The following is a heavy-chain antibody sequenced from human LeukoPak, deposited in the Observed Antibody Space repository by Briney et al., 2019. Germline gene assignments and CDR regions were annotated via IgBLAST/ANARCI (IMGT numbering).Heavy chain of an antibody. J-gene: IGHJ4*02. CDR3: ARAGQCGGDCYSLDY. CDR2: MYYSGST. Sequence: PSETLSLTXTVSGGSINGYSWTWIRQPPGKGLEWIGYMYYSGSTNYNPSLKSRVTISVDTSKNQFSLKLRSVTAADTAVYYCARAGQCGGDCYSLDYWGQRTLVTVSS. CDR1: GGSINGYS. V-gene: IGHV4-59*01. D-gene: IGHD2-21*02.